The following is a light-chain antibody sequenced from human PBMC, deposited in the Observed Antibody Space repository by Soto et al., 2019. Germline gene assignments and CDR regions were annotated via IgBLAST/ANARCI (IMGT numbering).Light chain of an antibody. CDR3: QRLNSFPHT. CDR2: AAS. CDR1: QGISGY. Sequence: DIQLTQSPSFMSASVGDRVTFTCRASQGISGYLAWYQQKPGRAPTLLIFAASTLRSGVPSRFSGSGSGTEFTLTISSLQPEDFATYYCQRLNSFPHTFGQGTRLEIK. V-gene: IGKV1-9*01. J-gene: IGKJ2*01.